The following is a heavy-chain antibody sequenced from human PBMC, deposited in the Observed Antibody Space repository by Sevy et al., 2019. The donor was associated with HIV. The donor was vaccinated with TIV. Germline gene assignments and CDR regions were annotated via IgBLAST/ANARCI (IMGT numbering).Heavy chain of an antibody. CDR2: MNTDGSST. J-gene: IGHJ4*02. CDR1: GFDFSSHW. CDR3: ATPRFDF. V-gene: IGHV3-74*01. Sequence: GGSLRLSCEASGFDFSSHWMQWVRQAPGKGLVWVSRMNTDGSSTNYADSMKGRFTISRDNAKNTLYLEMNNLRDEDTALYYCATPRFDFWGPGTLVTVS.